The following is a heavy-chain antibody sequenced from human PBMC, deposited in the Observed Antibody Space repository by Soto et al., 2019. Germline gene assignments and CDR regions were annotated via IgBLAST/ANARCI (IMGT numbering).Heavy chain of an antibody. D-gene: IGHD3-3*01. CDR3: ARDLWSAGDY. CDR2: ISTDGSST. J-gene: IGHJ4*02. CDR1: GFRFSGYW. V-gene: IGHV3-74*03. Sequence: EVQLVESGGGLVQPGGSLRLSCAASGFRFSGYWMLWVRQAPGKGLVWVSRISTDGSSTTYADSVRGRFTISRDDAKNTLYLQMNSLRVEDTAVYYCARDLWSAGDYWGQGALVTVSS.